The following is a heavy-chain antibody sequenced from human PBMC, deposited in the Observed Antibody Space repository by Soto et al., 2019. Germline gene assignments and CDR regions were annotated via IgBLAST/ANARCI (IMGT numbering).Heavy chain of an antibody. CDR3: ARVHSSTYYDFWSGYSL. J-gene: IGHJ4*02. Sequence: PGGSLRLSCAASGFTFVGFWGHWVRQAQGKGLVWVSRINSDGSSTSYADSVKGRFTISRDNAKNTLYLQMNSLRAEDTAVYYCARVHSSTYYDFWSGYSLWGQGTLVTVSS. CDR1: GFTFVGFW. D-gene: IGHD3-3*01. V-gene: IGHV3-74*01. CDR2: INSDGSST.